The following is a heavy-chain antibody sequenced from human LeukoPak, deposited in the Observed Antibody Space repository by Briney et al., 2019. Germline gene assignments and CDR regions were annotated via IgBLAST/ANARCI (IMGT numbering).Heavy chain of an antibody. D-gene: IGHD1-26*01. CDR3: ATHKRVEPTTIFDY. V-gene: IGHV3-23*01. CDR2: ISSSGGST. J-gene: IGHJ4*02. Sequence: GGSLRLSCAASEFIFSSYAMTWVRQAPGKGLEWVTTISSSGGSTYYADSVKGRFTISRDNSKNTLYLQMNSLRAEDTAIYYCATHKRVEPTTIFDYWGRGALVTVSS. CDR1: EFIFSSYA.